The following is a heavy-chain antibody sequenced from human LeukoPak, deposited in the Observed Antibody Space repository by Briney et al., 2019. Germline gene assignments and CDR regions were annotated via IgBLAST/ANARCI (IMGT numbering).Heavy chain of an antibody. CDR2: IYYGGST. Sequence: SETLSLTCSVSGGSITSPAYYWGWIRQPPGKGLEWIGTIYYGGSTYYSPSLKSRVTITVDTSKNQFSLEVTSVTASDTVVYYCARPRYNWNHYFDYWGQGRLVTVSS. D-gene: IGHD1-20*01. V-gene: IGHV4-39*01. CDR3: ARPRYNWNHYFDY. CDR1: GGSITSPAYY. J-gene: IGHJ4*02.